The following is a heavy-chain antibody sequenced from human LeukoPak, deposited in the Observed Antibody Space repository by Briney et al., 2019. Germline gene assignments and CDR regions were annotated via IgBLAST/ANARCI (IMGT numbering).Heavy chain of an antibody. V-gene: IGHV4-59*01. CDR1: GGSISSYY. CDR3: ARGPAGTGWFDP. D-gene: IGHD1-1*01. J-gene: IGHJ5*02. CDR2: IYYSGST. Sequence: SETLSLTCTVSGGSISSYYWSWIRQPPGKGLEWIGYIYYSGSTNYNPSLKSRVTISVDTSKKQFSLKLRSVTAADTAVYYCARGPAGTGWFDPWGQGTLVTVSS.